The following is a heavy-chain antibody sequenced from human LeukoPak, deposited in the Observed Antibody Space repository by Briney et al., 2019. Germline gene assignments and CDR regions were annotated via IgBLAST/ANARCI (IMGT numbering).Heavy chain of an antibody. CDR2: FDPEDGET. CDR1: GYTLTELS. J-gene: IGHJ3*02. CDR3: ATDILPYYYDSSGSGAFDI. V-gene: IGHV1-24*01. D-gene: IGHD3-22*01. Sequence: ASVKVSCKVSGYTLTELSMHWVRQAPGKGLEWMGGFDPEDGETIYAQKFQGRVTMTEDTSTDTAHMELSSLRSEDTAVYYCATDILPYYYDSSGSGAFDIWGQGTMVTVSS.